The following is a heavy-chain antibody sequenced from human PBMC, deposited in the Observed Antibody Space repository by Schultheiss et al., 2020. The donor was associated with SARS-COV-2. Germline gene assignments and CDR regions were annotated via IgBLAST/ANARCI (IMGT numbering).Heavy chain of an antibody. CDR3: AREPYLGGD. Sequence: GGSLRLSCAASGFTFRNTGMHWVRQAPGKGLEWVAVVSYDGSNKYYADSVKGRFTISRDNSQNTLYLQMNSLRAEDTAVYYCAREPYLGGDWGQGTRVTVSS. D-gene: IGHD2-21*01. J-gene: IGHJ4*02. CDR2: VSYDGSNK. V-gene: IGHV3-30*03. CDR1: GFTFRNTG.